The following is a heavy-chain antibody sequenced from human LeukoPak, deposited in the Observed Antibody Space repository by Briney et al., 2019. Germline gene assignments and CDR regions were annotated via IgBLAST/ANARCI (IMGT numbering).Heavy chain of an antibody. Sequence: SGTLSLTCTVSGGSISSGGWWSWVRQSPGKGLEWIGEVSFFGSAGYNPSLKSRVTISKHTSKNQFSLTLSSVTAADTAMYYCTSNGGYSFPIWGQGTMVTVSS. CDR2: VSFFGSA. D-gene: IGHD3-22*01. CDR3: TSNGGYSFPI. CDR1: GGSISSGGW. V-gene: IGHV4-4*02. J-gene: IGHJ3*01.